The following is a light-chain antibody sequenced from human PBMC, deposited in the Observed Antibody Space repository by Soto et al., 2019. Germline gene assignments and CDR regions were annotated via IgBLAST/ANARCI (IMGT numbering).Light chain of an antibody. CDR1: HSIDNY. J-gene: IGKJ1*01. CDR2: RVS. V-gene: IGKV1-39*01. CDR3: QQSYSTPPT. Sequence: DIQMTQSPSSLSASVGDRITITCRASHSIDNYLSWYQQKPGRAPKLLIYRVSNLQSGVPPRFSGSGSGTDFTLTISGLQPDDFATYYCQQSYSTPPTFGQGTKV.